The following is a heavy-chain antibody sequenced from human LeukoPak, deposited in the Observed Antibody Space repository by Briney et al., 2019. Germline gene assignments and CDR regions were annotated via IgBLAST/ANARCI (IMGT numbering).Heavy chain of an antibody. CDR2: INHSGST. J-gene: IGHJ6*03. CDR3: ARAHYYGSGSYQYYYYYMDV. CDR1: GGSFSGYY. V-gene: IGHV4-34*01. Sequence: SETLSLTCAVYGGSFSGYYWSWIRQPPGKGLEWIGEINHSGSTNYNPSLKSRVTISVDTSKNQFSLKLSSVTAADTAVYYCARAHYYGSGSYQYYYYYMDVWGKGTTVTVSS. D-gene: IGHD3-10*01.